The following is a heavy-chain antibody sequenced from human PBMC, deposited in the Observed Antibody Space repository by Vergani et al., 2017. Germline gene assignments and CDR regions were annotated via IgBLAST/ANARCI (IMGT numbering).Heavy chain of an antibody. CDR1: GGTFSRYA. Sequence: QVQLVQSGAEVKKPGSSVKVSCKASGGTFSRYAISWVRQAPGQGLEWMGRIIPIFGTANYAQKFQGRVTTTADETTSTAYMELSSLRSEDTAVYYCARDPLIMTTVTTYPWFDPWGQGTLVTVSS. CDR2: IIPIFGTA. J-gene: IGHJ5*02. V-gene: IGHV1-69*18. D-gene: IGHD4-17*01. CDR3: ARDPLIMTTVTTYPWFDP.